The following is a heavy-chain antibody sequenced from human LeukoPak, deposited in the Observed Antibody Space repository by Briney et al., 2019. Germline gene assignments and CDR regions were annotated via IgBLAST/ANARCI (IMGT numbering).Heavy chain of an antibody. CDR1: GFTFSSYA. J-gene: IGHJ3*02. CDR3: ARGGDYSGTAFDI. V-gene: IGHV3-23*01. CDR2: ISGSDGRT. Sequence: GGSLRLSCAASGFTFSSYAMGWVRQASGKGLEWVSTISGSDGRTDYADSVKGRFTISRDTAKNTLYLQMSRLRAEDTAVYFCARGGDYSGTAFDIWGQGTMVTVSS. D-gene: IGHD1-14*01.